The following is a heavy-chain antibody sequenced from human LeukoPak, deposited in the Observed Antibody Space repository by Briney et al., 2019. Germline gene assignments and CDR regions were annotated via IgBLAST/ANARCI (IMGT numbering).Heavy chain of an antibody. V-gene: IGHV1-69*02. J-gene: IGHJ4*02. D-gene: IGHD1-26*01. CDR3: ARSPSGSYYNFDY. CDR2: IIPILGIA. Sequence: SVKLSCKASGGTFSSYTISWVRQAPGQGLEWMGRIIPILGIANYAQNFQGRVTITADKSTSTAYMELSSLRSEDTAVYYCARSPSGSYYNFDYWGQGTLVTVSS. CDR1: GGTFSSYT.